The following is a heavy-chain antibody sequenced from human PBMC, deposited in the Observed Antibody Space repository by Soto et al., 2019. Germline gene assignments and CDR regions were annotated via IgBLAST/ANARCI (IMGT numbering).Heavy chain of an antibody. CDR3: ARGLYYYDSSGYY. CDR2: ISSSSSTI. Sequence: EVQLVESGGGLVQPGGSLRLSCAASGFTFSSYSMNWVRQAPGKGLEWVSYISSSSSTIYYADSVKGRFTISRDNAKNSLYLQVNSLRAEDTAVYYCARGLYYYDSSGYYWGQGTLVTVSS. V-gene: IGHV3-48*01. D-gene: IGHD3-22*01. CDR1: GFTFSSYS. J-gene: IGHJ4*02.